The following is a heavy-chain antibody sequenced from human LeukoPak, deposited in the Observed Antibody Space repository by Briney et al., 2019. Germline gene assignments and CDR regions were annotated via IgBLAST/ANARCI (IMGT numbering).Heavy chain of an antibody. V-gene: IGHV3-49*04. CDR1: GFTFHENI. CDR2: IRTKVYGGTT. D-gene: IGHD1-14*01. Sequence: GGSLRPSCAASGFTFHENILTWVRQAPGKGLEWVGFIRTKVYGGTTEYAASVKGRFTISRDDSKSIAYLQMNTLKTEDTAVYYCTKGPTGDSWGQGTLVTVSS. CDR3: TKGPTGDS. J-gene: IGHJ4*02.